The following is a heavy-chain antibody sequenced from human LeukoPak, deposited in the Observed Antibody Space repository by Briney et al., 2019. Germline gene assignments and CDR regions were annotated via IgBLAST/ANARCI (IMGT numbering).Heavy chain of an antibody. D-gene: IGHD3-10*01. Sequence: TSVKVSYKASGFTFTSSARQWVRQARGQRREWIGWIVVGSGKRNYAQKLQERVTITRDRSKSKDYMELRRQRSEDPAVYYCAADGRGRASGSYYINDAFDIWGQGTMVTVSS. V-gene: IGHV1-58*02. CDR1: GFTFTSSA. J-gene: IGHJ3*02. CDR3: AADGRGRASGSYYINDAFDI. CDR2: IVVGSGKR.